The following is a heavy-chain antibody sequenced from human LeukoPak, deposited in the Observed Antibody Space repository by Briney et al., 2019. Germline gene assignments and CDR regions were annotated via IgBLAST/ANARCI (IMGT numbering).Heavy chain of an antibody. D-gene: IGHD1-26*01. Sequence: GGSLRLSCAASGFTFSSSWMSWVRQAPGKGLEWVANIKHDGSEKYYVDSLKGRFTISRDNARNSLYLQMNSLRVEDTAVYYCASETGELGVYWGRATLVTVSS. V-gene: IGHV3-7*01. CDR2: IKHDGSEK. CDR3: ASETGELGVY. CDR1: GFTFSSSW. J-gene: IGHJ4*02.